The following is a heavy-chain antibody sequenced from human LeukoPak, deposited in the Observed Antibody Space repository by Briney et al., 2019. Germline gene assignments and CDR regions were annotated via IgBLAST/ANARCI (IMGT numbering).Heavy chain of an antibody. Sequence: ESGPTLVKPTQTLTLTCTFSGFSLSTSGVGVGWIRQPPGKGLEWIGEINHSGSTNYNPSLKSRVTISVDTSKNQFSLKLSSVTAADTAVYYCAREEAAGYFDYWGQGTLVTVSS. J-gene: IGHJ4*02. V-gene: IGHV4-39*07. CDR3: AREEAAGYFDY. CDR2: INHSGST. CDR1: GFSLSTSGVG. D-gene: IGHD6-13*01.